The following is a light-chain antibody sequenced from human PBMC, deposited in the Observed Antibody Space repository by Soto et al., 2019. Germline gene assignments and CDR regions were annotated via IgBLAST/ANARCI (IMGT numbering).Light chain of an antibody. CDR2: AS. V-gene: IGKV3-20*01. Sequence: EIVLTQSPGTLFLSPGERATLSCRASQSVSDSDLAWYQQKPGQAPRLLIYASSRATGIPDRFSASGSGTDFTLTISRLEPEELAVYYCQHYGTSAVFGPGTKVDIK. J-gene: IGKJ3*01. CDR3: QHYGTSAV. CDR1: QSVSDSD.